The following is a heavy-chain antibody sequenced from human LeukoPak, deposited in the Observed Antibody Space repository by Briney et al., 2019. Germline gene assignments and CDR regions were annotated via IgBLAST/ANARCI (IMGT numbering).Heavy chain of an antibody. Sequence: GGSLRLSCAASGFSVSSNYMSWVRQAPGKGLEWVSVIYSGGSTYYADSVKGRFTISRDNSKNTLYLQMNSLRVEDTAVYYCARDGRGIAAAGSPLVFDYWGQGTLVTVSS. CDR2: IYSGGST. CDR1: GFSVSSNY. V-gene: IGHV3-53*01. CDR3: ARDGRGIAAAGSPLVFDY. J-gene: IGHJ4*02. D-gene: IGHD6-13*01.